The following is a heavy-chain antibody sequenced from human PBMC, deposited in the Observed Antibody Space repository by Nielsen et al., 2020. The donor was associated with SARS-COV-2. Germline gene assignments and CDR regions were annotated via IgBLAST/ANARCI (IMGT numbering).Heavy chain of an antibody. J-gene: IGHJ5*02. CDR2: IYHSGST. CDR3: ARVAVSSGYYSTWFDP. Sequence: VRQAPGKGLEWIGEIYHSGSTNYNPSLKSRVTISVDKSKNQFSLKLSSVTAADTAVYYCARVAVSSGYYSTWFDPWGQGTLVTVSS. V-gene: IGHV4-4*02. D-gene: IGHD3-22*01.